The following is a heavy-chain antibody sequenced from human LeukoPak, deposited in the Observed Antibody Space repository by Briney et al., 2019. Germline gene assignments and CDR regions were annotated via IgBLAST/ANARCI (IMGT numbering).Heavy chain of an antibody. CDR1: GFTFSSYG. CDR3: AKDLVDSSGYYTDAFDI. D-gene: IGHD3-22*01. CDR2: IRYDGSNK. J-gene: IGHJ3*02. Sequence: GGSLRLSCAASGFTFSSYGMHWVRQAPGKGLEWVAFIRYDGSNKYYADSVKGRFTISRDNSKNTPYLQMNSLRAEDTAVYYCAKDLVDSSGYYTDAFDIWGQGTMVTVSS. V-gene: IGHV3-30*02.